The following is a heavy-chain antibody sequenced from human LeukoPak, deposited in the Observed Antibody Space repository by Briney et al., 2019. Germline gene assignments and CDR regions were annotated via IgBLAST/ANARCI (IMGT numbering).Heavy chain of an antibody. CDR3: ARDPIGNDYGVPWAFDI. CDR2: IIPILGIA. CDR1: GGTFSSYA. D-gene: IGHD4-17*01. Sequence: SVKVSCKASGGTFSSYAISWVRQAPGQGLEWMGRIIPILGIANYAQKFQGRVTITADKSTSTAYMELSSLRSEDTAVYYCARDPIGNDYGVPWAFDIWGQGTMVTVSS. J-gene: IGHJ3*02. V-gene: IGHV1-69*04.